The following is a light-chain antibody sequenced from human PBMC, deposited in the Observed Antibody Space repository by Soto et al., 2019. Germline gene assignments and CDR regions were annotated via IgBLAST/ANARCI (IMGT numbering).Light chain of an antibody. Sequence: QSALTQPASVSGSPGQSITISCTGTSSDVGSYNLVSWYQQHPGKAPKLMIYEDIERPSGVSIRFSGSKAGNTASLTISGLQTEEEADYYCCSYAGGTSVVFGGGTKVTVL. CDR3: CSYAGGTSVV. CDR1: SSDVGSYNL. V-gene: IGLV2-23*01. J-gene: IGLJ2*01. CDR2: EDI.